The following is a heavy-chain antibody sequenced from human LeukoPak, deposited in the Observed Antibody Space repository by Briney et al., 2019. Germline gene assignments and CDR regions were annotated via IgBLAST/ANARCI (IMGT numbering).Heavy chain of an antibody. D-gene: IGHD3-16*01. CDR2: MNPNSGNT. CDR1: GYTFTSYD. V-gene: IGHV1-8*01. J-gene: IGHJ3*02. Sequence: GASVKVSCKASGYTFTSYDINWVRQTTGQGLEWMGWMNPNSGNTGYAQKFQGRVTMTRNTSISTACMELSSLRSEDTAVYYCASALWVPHDAFDIWGQGTMVTVSS. CDR3: ASALWVPHDAFDI.